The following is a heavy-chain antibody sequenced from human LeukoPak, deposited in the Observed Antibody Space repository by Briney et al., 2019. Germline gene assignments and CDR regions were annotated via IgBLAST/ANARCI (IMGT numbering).Heavy chain of an antibody. CDR1: GGSISTSTYY. D-gene: IGHD6-19*01. CDR3: ARAVEDFYYYMDV. CDR2: IYYTGTT. J-gene: IGHJ6*03. V-gene: IGHV4-39*07. Sequence: ASETLSLTCTVSGGSISTSTYYWAWIRQPPGKGLEWIGSIYYTGTTYYSPSLKSRVTILLDTSKKQFSLKLRSVTAADTAVYYCARAVEDFYYYMDVWGKGTTVTVSS.